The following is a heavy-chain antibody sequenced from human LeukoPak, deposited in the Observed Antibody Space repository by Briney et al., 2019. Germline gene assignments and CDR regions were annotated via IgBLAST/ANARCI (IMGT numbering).Heavy chain of an antibody. V-gene: IGHV4-31*03. CDR2: IYYSGST. D-gene: IGHD5-12*01. CDR3: ARVKVATITVDY. J-gene: IGHJ4*02. CDR1: GGSISSGGYY. Sequence: SETLSLTCTVSGGSISSGGYYWSWIRQHPGTGLEWIGFIYYSGSTYYNPSLKSRVTISVDTSKNQFSLKLSSVTAADTAVYYCARVKVATITVDYWGQGTLVTVSS.